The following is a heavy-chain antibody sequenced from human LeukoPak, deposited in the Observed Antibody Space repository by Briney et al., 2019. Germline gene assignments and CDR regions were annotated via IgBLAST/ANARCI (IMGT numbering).Heavy chain of an antibody. D-gene: IGHD5-24*01. CDR3: ARAAEMATIRYAFDI. J-gene: IGHJ3*02. CDR2: ISAYNGNT. CDR1: GYTFTSYG. V-gene: IGHV1-18*01. Sequence: GASVKVSCKASGYTFTSYGISWVRQAPGQGLEWMGWISAYNGNTNYAQKLQGRVTMTTDTSTSTAYMELRSLRSDDTAVYYCARAAEMATIRYAFDIWGQGTMVTVSS.